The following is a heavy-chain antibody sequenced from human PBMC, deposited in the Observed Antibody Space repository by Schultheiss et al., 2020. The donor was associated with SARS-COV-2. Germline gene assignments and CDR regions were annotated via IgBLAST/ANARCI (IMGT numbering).Heavy chain of an antibody. J-gene: IGHJ3*02. CDR1: GFTFSSYA. Sequence: GGSLRLSCAASGFTFSSYAMSWVRQAPGKGLEWVSVIYSGGSTYYADSVKGRFTISRDNSKNTLYLQMNSLRAEDTAVYYCVGNPNALDIWGQGTMVTVSS. D-gene: IGHD4-23*01. CDR2: IYSGGST. V-gene: IGHV3-66*01. CDR3: VGNPNALDI.